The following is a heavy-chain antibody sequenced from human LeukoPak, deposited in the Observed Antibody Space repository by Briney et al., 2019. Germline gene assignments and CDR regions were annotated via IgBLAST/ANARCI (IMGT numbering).Heavy chain of an antibody. J-gene: IGHJ4*02. Sequence: ASVKVSCKASGYTFTGYYMHWVRQAPGQGLEWKGRINPNSGGTNYAQKFQGRVTMTRDTSISTAYMELSRLRSDDTAVYYCARDLGYCSSTSCYVIDYWGQGTLVTVSS. CDR3: ARDLGYCSSTSCYVIDY. CDR1: GYTFTGYY. D-gene: IGHD2-2*01. V-gene: IGHV1-2*06. CDR2: INPNSGGT.